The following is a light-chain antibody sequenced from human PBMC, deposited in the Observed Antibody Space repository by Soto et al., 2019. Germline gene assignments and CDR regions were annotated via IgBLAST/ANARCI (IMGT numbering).Light chain of an antibody. CDR3: QQANIFPFT. CDR2: AAS. CDR1: QTIGNW. J-gene: IGKJ4*01. V-gene: IGKV1-12*02. Sequence: DIQMTQSPSSVAASVGDRVTITCRASQTIGNWLAWYQQKPGKVPQLLIYAASSLQSGVPSRFSGSRSGPNFTLTISSLQPEDCATYYCQQANIFPFTFGGGTKVEI.